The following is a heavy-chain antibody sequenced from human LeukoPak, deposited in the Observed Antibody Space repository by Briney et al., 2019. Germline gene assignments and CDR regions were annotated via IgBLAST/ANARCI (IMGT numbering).Heavy chain of an antibody. D-gene: IGHD2-15*01. V-gene: IGHV1-69*06. CDR1: GGTFSSYA. Sequence: SVKVSCNASGGTFSSYAISWVRQATGQGLEWMGGIIPIFGTANYAQKFQGRVTITADKSTSTAYMELSSLRSEDTAVYYCARRSGGGYCSGGSCYSYYYYGMDVWGKGTTVTVSS. J-gene: IGHJ6*04. CDR3: ARRSGGGYCSGGSCYSYYYYGMDV. CDR2: IIPIFGTA.